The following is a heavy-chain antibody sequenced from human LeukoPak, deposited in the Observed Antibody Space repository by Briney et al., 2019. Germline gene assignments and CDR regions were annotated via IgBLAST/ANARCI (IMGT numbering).Heavy chain of an antibody. CDR3: AREDGYCSGGNCYSYFDS. V-gene: IGHV3-7*01. D-gene: IGHD2-15*01. CDR2: IKKTGSGT. Sequence: GGSLRLSCAASGFTFSHFWMSWVRQAPGKGLEWVAYIKKTGSGTYYVDSVKGRFTITRDNTRNSLFLQMYSLRAEDTAVYFCAREDGYCSGGNCYSYFDSWGQGTLVTVSS. J-gene: IGHJ4*02. CDR1: GFTFSHFW.